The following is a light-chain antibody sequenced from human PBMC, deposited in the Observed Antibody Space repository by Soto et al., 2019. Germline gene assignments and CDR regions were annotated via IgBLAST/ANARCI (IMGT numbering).Light chain of an antibody. V-gene: IGLV2-8*01. Sequence: QSALTQPPSASGSHGQSVTISCTGTSSDVGGYNYVSWYQQHPGKAPKLMIYEVSKRPTGVPDRFSGSKSGNTASLTVSGLQAEDEADYYCSSYAGSNNPYVFGTGTNLTVL. J-gene: IGLJ1*01. CDR2: EVS. CDR3: SSYAGSNNPYV. CDR1: SSDVGGYNY.